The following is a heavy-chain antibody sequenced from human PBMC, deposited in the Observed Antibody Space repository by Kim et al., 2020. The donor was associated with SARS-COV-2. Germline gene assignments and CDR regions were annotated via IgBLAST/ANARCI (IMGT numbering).Heavy chain of an antibody. CDR3: ATYYYDSSGLNY. V-gene: IGHV1-46*03. D-gene: IGHD3-22*01. J-gene: IGHJ4*02. Sequence: SYEQKFQGRVTMTRDTSPSTVYMELSSLRSEDTAVYYCATYYYDSSGLNYWCRGTLVTVSS.